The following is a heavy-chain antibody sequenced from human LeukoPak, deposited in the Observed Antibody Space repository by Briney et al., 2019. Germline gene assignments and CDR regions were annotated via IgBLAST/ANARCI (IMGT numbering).Heavy chain of an antibody. D-gene: IGHD3-16*02. CDR2: INPNSGGT. CDR1: GYTFTGYY. Sequence: GASVKVSCKASGYTFTGYYMHWVRQAPGQGLEWMGWINPNSGGTNYAQKFQGRVTMTEDTSTDTAYMELSSLRSEDTAVYYCATNQAAGLYENYFDYWGQGTLVTVSS. CDR3: ATNQAAGLYENYFDY. V-gene: IGHV1-2*02. J-gene: IGHJ4*02.